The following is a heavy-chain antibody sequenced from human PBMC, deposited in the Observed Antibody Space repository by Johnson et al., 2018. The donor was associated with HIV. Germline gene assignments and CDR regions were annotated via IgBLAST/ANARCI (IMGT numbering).Heavy chain of an antibody. CDR2: LFSGGST. D-gene: IGHD3-3*01. Sequence: VQLVESGGGLVQPGGSLRLSCAASGFTVSSYYMSWVRQAPGKGLEWVSVLFSGGSTYYADSVKGRFTISRDNSKNTLHLQMNSRRAEDTAVYYCVRGWSGAFDIWGQGTMVTVSA. J-gene: IGHJ3*02. V-gene: IGHV3-66*01. CDR1: GFTVSSYY. CDR3: VRGWSGAFDI.